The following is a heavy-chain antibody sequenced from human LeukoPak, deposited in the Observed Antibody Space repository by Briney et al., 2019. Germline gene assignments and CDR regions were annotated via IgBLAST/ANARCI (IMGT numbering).Heavy chain of an antibody. J-gene: IGHJ3*02. D-gene: IGHD5-12*01. CDR2: IYYSGST. CDR3: ARIGEVAYDAFDI. CDR1: GGSISSYY. V-gene: IGHV4-59*01. Sequence: SETLSLTCTVSGGSISSYYWSWIRQPPGKGLEWIGYIYYSGSTNYNPSLKSRVTISVDTSKNQFSLKLSSVTAADTAVYYCARIGEVAYDAFDIWGQGTTVTVSS.